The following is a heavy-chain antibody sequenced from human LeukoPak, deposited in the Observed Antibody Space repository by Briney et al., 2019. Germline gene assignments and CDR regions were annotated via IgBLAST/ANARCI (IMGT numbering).Heavy chain of an antibody. Sequence: ASVKVSCKSSGYTFTGYFVHWVRQAPGQGLEWMGWISPYSGSTFYAQKLQGRLTMTTDTPTSTAYMELRSLRSDDTAVYYCARFFTADNVVDYWGQGTLVTVSS. CDR3: ARFFTADNVVDY. CDR1: GYTFTGYF. CDR2: ISPYSGST. V-gene: IGHV1-18*04. D-gene: IGHD1-1*01. J-gene: IGHJ4*02.